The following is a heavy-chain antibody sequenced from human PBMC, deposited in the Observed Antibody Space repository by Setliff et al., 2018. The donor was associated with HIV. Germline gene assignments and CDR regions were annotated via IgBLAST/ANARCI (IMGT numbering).Heavy chain of an antibody. Sequence: ASVKVSCKTSGYMFNIYYMHWVRQVPGQGLEWMGWSNPNTGGTKYAQKFQGRVTMTMDTSTTTAYMELIGLKSDDTAVYYCARDHVVCSGGTCRSDDPYYYYYMNVWGQGTTVTVSS. CDR1: GYMFNIYY. CDR3: ARDHVVCSGGTCRSDDPYYYYYMNV. D-gene: IGHD2-15*01. V-gene: IGHV1-2*02. CDR2: SNPNTGGT. J-gene: IGHJ6*03.